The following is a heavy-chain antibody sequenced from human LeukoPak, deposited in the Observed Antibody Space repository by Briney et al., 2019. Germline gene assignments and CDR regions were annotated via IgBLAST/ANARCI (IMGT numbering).Heavy chain of an antibody. V-gene: IGHV1-18*01. CDR2: ISAYSGNT. CDR1: GYTFTSYG. Sequence: ASVKVSCKASGYTFTSYGISWVRQAPGQGLEWMGWISAYSGNTNYAQKLQGRVTMTTDTSTSTAYMELTSLRSDDTAVYYCARVRMTTHNWFDPWGQGTLVTVSS. J-gene: IGHJ5*02. CDR3: ARVRMTTHNWFDP. D-gene: IGHD4-17*01.